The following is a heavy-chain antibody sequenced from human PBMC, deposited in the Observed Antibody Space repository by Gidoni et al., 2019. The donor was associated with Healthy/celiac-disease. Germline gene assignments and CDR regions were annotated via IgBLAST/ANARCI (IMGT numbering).Heavy chain of an antibody. Sequence: QLQLQESGPGLVKPSETLSLTCTVSGGSISSSSYYWGWIRQPPGKGLEWIGSIYYSGSTHYNPSLKSRVTISVDTSKNQFSLKLSAVTAADTAVYYCARLGPYYDSSGYPTDAFDIWGQGTMVTVSS. J-gene: IGHJ3*02. CDR3: ARLGPYYDSSGYPTDAFDI. V-gene: IGHV4-39*01. D-gene: IGHD3-22*01. CDR1: GGSISSSSYY. CDR2: IYYSGST.